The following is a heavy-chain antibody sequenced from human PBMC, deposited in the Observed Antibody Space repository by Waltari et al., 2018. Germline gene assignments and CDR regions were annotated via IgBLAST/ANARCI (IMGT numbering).Heavy chain of an antibody. CDR2: IDGSGDKR. Sequence: EVQLFESGGGVAQPGESLRLSCAASGFIFDHYAMNWVRQAPGKGREWVEGIDGSGDKRYYADSVKGRFTISRDKAKNTVFLLMSSLSAEDTAIYYCAKDLSASGLGFDYWGQGRLVTVSS. D-gene: IGHD5-12*01. J-gene: IGHJ4*02. V-gene: IGHV3-23*01. CDR1: GFIFDHYA. CDR3: AKDLSASGLGFDY.